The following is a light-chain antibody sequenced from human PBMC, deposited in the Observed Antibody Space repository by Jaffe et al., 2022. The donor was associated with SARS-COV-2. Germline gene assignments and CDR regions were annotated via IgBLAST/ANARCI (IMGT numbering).Light chain of an antibody. CDR1: QSVSNN. V-gene: IGKV3-15*01. J-gene: IGKJ1*01. Sequence: DIVITQSPATLSVSPGERATLSCRAGQSVSNNLAWYQQKPGQAPRLLLYGASTRAPGIPARFSGSGSGRDFTLTISSLQSEDFAVYYCQQYYKWPPWTFGQGTKVE. CDR2: GAS. CDR3: QQYYKWPPWT.